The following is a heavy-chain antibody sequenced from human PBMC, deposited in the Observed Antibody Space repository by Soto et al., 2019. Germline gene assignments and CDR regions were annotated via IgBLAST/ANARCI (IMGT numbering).Heavy chain of an antibody. Sequence: EVQLLESGGGLVPPGGSLRLSCAASGFAFSTYAMSWVRQAPGKGLEWVSGISSSGGDTFYADSVKGRLTISRDNSKKTLWLQMNILRAEDTAIYYCAKDHGYTGYDLGYYFAHWGQGTLVTVSS. CDR1: GFAFSTYA. V-gene: IGHV3-23*01. CDR2: ISSSGGDT. J-gene: IGHJ4*02. D-gene: IGHD5-12*01. CDR3: AKDHGYTGYDLGYYFAH.